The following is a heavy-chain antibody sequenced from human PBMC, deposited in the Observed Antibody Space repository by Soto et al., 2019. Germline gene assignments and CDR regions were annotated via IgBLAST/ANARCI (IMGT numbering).Heavy chain of an antibody. D-gene: IGHD2-15*01. CDR2: IYHSGTT. V-gene: IGHV4-38-2*01. J-gene: IGHJ5*02. CDR3: ARGTPSPLIVRSSGGPWFDP. Sequence: SETLSLTCDVSGYSISSNFYWAWIRQSPGKGLVWIGSIYHSGTTFYNPSLRSRLTISLDTSKNQFSLKLSSVTAADTAVYFCARGTPSPLIVRSSGGPWFDPWGQGTVVTV. CDR1: GYSISSNFY.